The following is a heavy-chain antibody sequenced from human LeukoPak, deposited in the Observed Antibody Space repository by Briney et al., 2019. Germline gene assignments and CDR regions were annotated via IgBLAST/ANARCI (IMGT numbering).Heavy chain of an antibody. V-gene: IGHV1-46*01. CDR1: GYTFTYRY. CDR2: INPSGGST. Sequence: ASVKVSCKASGYTFTYRYLHWVRQTPGQGLEWMGIINPSGGSTSYAQKFQGRVTMTRDTSTSTVYMELSSLRSEDTAVYYCARPDPVGCYYGMDVWGQGTTVTVSS. CDR3: ARPDPVGCYYGMDV. J-gene: IGHJ6*02. D-gene: IGHD1-14*01.